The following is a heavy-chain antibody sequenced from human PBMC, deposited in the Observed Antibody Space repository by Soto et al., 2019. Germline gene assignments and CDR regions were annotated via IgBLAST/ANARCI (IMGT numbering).Heavy chain of an antibody. CDR2: ISNDVRNI. D-gene: IGHD2-2*01. J-gene: IGHJ4*02. V-gene: IGHV3-30*18. Sequence: ESGGGVVQPGRSLRLSCGASGLTFSTYGFHWVRQAPGKGLEWVAVISNDVRNIHYAESVKGRFTISRDNSKNTLYLQMNSLRPNDTAVYYCVKDSLGRMTPVFMPGPDWGQGTLVTVSS. CDR1: GLTFSTYG. CDR3: VKDSLGRMTPVFMPGPD.